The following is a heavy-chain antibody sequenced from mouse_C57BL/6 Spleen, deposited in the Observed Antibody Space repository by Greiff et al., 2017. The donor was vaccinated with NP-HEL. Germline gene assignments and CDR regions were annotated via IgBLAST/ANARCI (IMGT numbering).Heavy chain of an antibody. J-gene: IGHJ4*01. Sequence: EVQLQQSGPELVKPGASVKISCKASGYTFTDYYMNWVKQSHGKSLEWIGDINPNNGGTSYNQKFKGKATLTVDKSSSTAYMELRSLTSEDSAVYYCARPYDGYPYAMDYWGQGTSVTVSS. CDR2: INPNNGGT. V-gene: IGHV1-26*01. D-gene: IGHD2-3*01. CDR1: GYTFTDYY. CDR3: ARPYDGYPYAMDY.